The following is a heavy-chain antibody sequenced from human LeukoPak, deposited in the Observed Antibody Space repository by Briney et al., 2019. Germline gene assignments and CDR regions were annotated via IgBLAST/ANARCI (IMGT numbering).Heavy chain of an antibody. CDR2: IHYSGST. CDR1: GGSISSGGYY. J-gene: IGHJ4*02. D-gene: IGHD2-15*01. Sequence: SQTLSLTCTVSGGSISSGGYYWSWIRQHPGKGLEWIGYIHYSGSTYYNPSLKSRVTISVDTAKNQFSLKLSSVTAADTAVYYCARVEVVAGLSLDYWGQGTLVTVSS. CDR3: ARVEVVAGLSLDY. V-gene: IGHV4-31*03.